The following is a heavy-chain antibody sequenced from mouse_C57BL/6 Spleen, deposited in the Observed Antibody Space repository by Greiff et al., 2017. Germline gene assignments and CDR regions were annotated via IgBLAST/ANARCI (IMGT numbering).Heavy chain of an antibody. J-gene: IGHJ1*03. V-gene: IGHV1-69*01. CDR1: GYTFTSYW. D-gene: IGHD1-1*01. CDR3: ARSPPSLFITTGYFDV. CDR2: IDPSDSYT. Sequence: QVQLQQPGAELVMPGASVKLSCKASGYTFTSYWMHWVKQRPGQGLEWIGEIDPSDSYTNYNQKFKGKSTLTVDKSSSTAYMQLSSLTSEDSAVYYGARSPPSLFITTGYFDVWGTGTTVTVSS.